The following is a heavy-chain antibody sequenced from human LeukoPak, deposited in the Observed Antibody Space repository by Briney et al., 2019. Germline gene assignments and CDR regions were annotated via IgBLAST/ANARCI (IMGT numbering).Heavy chain of an antibody. CDR1: SGPIFSSNW. D-gene: IGHD1-26*01. J-gene: IGHJ4*02. Sequence: SETLPLTCTVSSGPIFSSNWWSWVRQPPGKGLEWIGQIFQSGSTSYSPSLKSRVTISVETSKIQFSLKLSSVTAADTAVYYCARDGRFPPEVLPRYFDYWGQGTLVTVSS. CDR2: IFQSGST. V-gene: IGHV4-4*02. CDR3: ARDGRFPPEVLPRYFDY.